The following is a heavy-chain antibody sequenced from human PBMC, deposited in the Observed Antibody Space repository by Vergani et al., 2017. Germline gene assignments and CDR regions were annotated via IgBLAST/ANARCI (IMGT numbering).Heavy chain of an antibody. CDR2: IYYSGST. Sequence: QVQLQESGPGLVKPSQTLSLTCTVSGGSISSGDYYWSWIRQPPGKGLGWIGYIYYSGSTYYNPSLKSRVTISVDTSKNQFSLKLSSVTAADTAVYCCARARPPHYGSGNLDPWGQGTLVTVSS. CDR1: GGSISSGDYY. V-gene: IGHV4-30-4*08. CDR3: ARARPPHYGSGNLDP. D-gene: IGHD3-10*01. J-gene: IGHJ5*02.